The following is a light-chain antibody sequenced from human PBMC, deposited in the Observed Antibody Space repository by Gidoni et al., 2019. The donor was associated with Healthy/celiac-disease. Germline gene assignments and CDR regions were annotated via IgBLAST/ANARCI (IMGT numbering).Light chain of an antibody. Sequence: DIVMSQSPLCLPVTPGEPASISCRSSQSLLHSNGYNSLDWYLQKPGQSPQLLIYLGSNRASGVPDRFSGSGSGTDFTLKISRVEAEDVGVYYCMQALQTPPWTFGQGTKVEIK. CDR2: LGS. CDR1: QSLLHSNGYNS. CDR3: MQALQTPPWT. J-gene: IGKJ1*01. V-gene: IGKV2-28*01.